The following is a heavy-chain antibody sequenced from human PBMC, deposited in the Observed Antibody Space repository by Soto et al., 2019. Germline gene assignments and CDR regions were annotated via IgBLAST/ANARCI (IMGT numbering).Heavy chain of an antibody. CDR2: IFHTGSS. D-gene: IGHD3-16*01. J-gene: IGHJ4*02. V-gene: IGHV4-31*03. Sequence: QVQLQESGPGLVRPSQTLSLTCTVSGDSISSGTYYWGWIRQRPGRGLEWIGYIFHTGSSYYNPSLKSRSTISVDASKSQFFLTLTSVTAADTAVYYCAKGGADSLITFLPYWGQGTLVTVSS. CDR1: GDSISSGTYY. CDR3: AKGGADSLITFLPY.